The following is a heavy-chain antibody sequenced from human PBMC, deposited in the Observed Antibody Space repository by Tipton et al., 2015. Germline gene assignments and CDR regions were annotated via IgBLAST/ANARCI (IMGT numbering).Heavy chain of an antibody. CDR1: GGSFSDYY. CDR3: ARKPVVRGAYYYFDY. CDR2: IFYDGST. V-gene: IGHV4-59*08. D-gene: IGHD3-10*01. Sequence: GLVKPSETLSLTCTVSGGSFSDYYWSWIRQPPGKGLEWIGYIFYDGSTNYNPSLKSRLTISVDTSKNQFSLTLSSVTAADTAFYYCARKPVVRGAYYYFDYWGQGTLVTVSS. J-gene: IGHJ4*02.